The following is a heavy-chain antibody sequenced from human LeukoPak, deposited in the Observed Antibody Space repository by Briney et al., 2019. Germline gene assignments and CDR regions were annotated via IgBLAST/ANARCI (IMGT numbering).Heavy chain of an antibody. V-gene: IGHV4-59*08. Sequence: PSETLSLTCTVSGGSISSYYWSWIRQPPGKGLEWIGYIYYSGSTNYNPSLKSRVTISVDTSKNQFSLKLSSVTAADTAVYYCARPKSSGWYLDFDPWGQGTLVTVSS. CDR2: IYYSGST. D-gene: IGHD6-19*01. J-gene: IGHJ5*02. CDR1: GGSISSYY. CDR3: ARPKSSGWYLDFDP.